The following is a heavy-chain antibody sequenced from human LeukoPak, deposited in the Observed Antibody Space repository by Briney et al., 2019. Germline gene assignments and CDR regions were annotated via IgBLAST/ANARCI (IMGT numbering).Heavy chain of an antibody. CDR1: GGSFSGYY. J-gene: IGHJ4*02. CDR3: ARNMSFGSSVTNPPLDY. CDR2: INHSGST. V-gene: IGHV4-34*01. D-gene: IGHD4-17*01. Sequence: KPSETLSLTCAVYGGSFSGYYWSWLRRAPGKGLEWIGEINHSGSTNYNPSLKSRVTISVDTSKNQFSLKLSSVTAADTAFYYCARNMSFGSSVTNPPLDYWGQGALVTVSS.